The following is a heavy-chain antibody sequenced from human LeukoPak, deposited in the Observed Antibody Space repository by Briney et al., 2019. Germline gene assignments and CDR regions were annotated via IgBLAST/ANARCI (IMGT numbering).Heavy chain of an antibody. V-gene: IGHV3-30*04. CDR2: ISYDGSNK. CDR3: ARDIYGGTPFDY. Sequence: QPGGSLRLSCAASGFTFSSYAMHWVRQAPGKGLEWVAVISYDGSNKYYADSVKGRFTISRDNSKNTLYLQMNSLRAEDTAVYYCARDIYGGTPFDYWGQGTLVTVSS. D-gene: IGHD4-23*01. CDR1: GFTFSSYA. J-gene: IGHJ4*02.